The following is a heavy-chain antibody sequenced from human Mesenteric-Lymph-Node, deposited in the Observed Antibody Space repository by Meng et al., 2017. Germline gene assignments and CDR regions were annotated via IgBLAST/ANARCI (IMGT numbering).Heavy chain of an antibody. J-gene: IGHJ4*02. Sequence: QVVLVQSGAGVKKPGASVKVACKASGGSFSTYAISWVRQAPGQGLEWMGGIIPVFGTANYAQKFQGRVTITADKSTTTAYMDLSSLRSEDTAVYYCARGGGATFSSDYWGQGTLVTVSS. V-gene: IGHV1-69*14. CDR1: GGSFSTYA. CDR2: IIPVFGTA. CDR3: ARGGGATFSSDY. D-gene: IGHD1-26*01.